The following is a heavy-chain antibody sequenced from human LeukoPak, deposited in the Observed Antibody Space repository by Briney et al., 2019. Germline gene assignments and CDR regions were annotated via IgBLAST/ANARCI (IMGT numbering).Heavy chain of an antibody. CDR1: GFTVSSNY. D-gene: IGHD5-24*01. CDR2: IYSGGST. Sequence: GGSLRLSCAASGFTVSSNYMSWVRQAPGEGLEWVSVIYSGGSTYYADSVKGRFTISRDNSKNTLYLQMNSLRAEDTAVYYCARRTSEDGYTGDYWGQGTLVTVSS. V-gene: IGHV3-53*01. CDR3: ARRTSEDGYTGDY. J-gene: IGHJ4*02.